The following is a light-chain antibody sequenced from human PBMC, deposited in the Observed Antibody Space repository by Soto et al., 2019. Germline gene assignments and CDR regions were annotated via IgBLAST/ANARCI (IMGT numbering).Light chain of an antibody. J-gene: IGLJ3*02. CDR3: YSTDSSGNHRV. CDR2: DDN. CDR1: TLPRKY. Sequence: SYELTQPPSVSVSPGQTARITCSGDTLPRKYAYWYQQKSGQAPVLIIYDDNKRPSGIPERFSGSSSGTMATLTISGAQVEDEADYSCYSTDSSGNHRVFGGGTKVTVL. V-gene: IGLV3-10*01.